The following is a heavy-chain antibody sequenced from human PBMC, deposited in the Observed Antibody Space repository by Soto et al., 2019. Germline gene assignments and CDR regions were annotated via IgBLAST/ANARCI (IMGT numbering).Heavy chain of an antibody. V-gene: IGHV1-2*02. D-gene: IGHD3-3*02. CDR3: ARSLLNVILPLAY. CDR1: GYTFSGYY. Sequence: QVQLVQSGAEVKKPGASVKVSCKASGYTFSGYYMHWVRQAPGQGLEWMGWINTLSGDTSFPQKFQGRLAMTRDTSIDPAFMEVSRLTSDDTAIYYCARSLLNVILPLAYWGQGTLVSVSS. J-gene: IGHJ4*02. CDR2: INTLSGDT.